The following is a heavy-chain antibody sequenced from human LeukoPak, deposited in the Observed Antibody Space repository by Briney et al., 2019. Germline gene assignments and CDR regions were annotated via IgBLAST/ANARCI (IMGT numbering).Heavy chain of an antibody. Sequence: GGSLRLSCAASGSSFDDHATHWVRQAPGKGLHWVSGISWNSDIIDYADSVKGRFTISRDNAKNSLYLQMNSLRAEDTAVYYCAELGITMIGGVWGKGTTVTISS. CDR3: AELGITMIGGV. J-gene: IGHJ6*04. CDR1: GSSFDDHA. CDR2: ISWNSDII. V-gene: IGHV3-9*01. D-gene: IGHD3-10*02.